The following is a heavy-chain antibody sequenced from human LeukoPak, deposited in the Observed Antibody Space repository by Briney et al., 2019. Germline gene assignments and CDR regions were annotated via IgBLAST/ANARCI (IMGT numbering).Heavy chain of an antibody. D-gene: IGHD2-2*01. CDR2: ISSSGSTI. Sequence: GGSLRLSCAASGFTFSNYEMIWVRQAPGKGLEWVSYISSSGSTIYYADSVKGRFTISRDNPKNLLYLQMNSLRAEDTAVYYCARDAEYQLLYDAFDMWGQGTMVTVSS. CDR3: ARDAEYQLLYDAFDM. CDR1: GFTFSNYE. J-gene: IGHJ3*02. V-gene: IGHV3-48*03.